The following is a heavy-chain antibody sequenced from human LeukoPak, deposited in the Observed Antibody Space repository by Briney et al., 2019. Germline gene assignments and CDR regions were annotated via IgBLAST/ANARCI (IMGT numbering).Heavy chain of an antibody. CDR2: LDPEDGET. J-gene: IGHJ3*02. D-gene: IGHD2-15*01. Sequence: ASVTVSCKVSGYTLTELSIHWVRQAPGKGLEWMGGLDPEDGETIYAQMFQGRLTMTEDTSTDTAYMELSSLKSDDTVVYYCGTDSNCGAGSCVAFDIWGQGTMVTVSS. CDR3: GTDSNCGAGSCVAFDI. V-gene: IGHV1-24*01. CDR1: GYTLTELS.